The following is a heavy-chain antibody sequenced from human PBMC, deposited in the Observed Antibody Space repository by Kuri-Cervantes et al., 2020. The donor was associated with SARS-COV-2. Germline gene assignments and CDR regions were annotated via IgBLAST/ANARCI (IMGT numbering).Heavy chain of an antibody. D-gene: IGHD2-2*01. J-gene: IGHJ6*03. V-gene: IGHV3-21*01. CDR1: GFTFSSYS. CDR3: ARDLGSPLVVSFADYMDV. CDR2: ISSSSNYI. Sequence: GGSLRLSCAASGFTFSSYSMNWVRQAPGRGLEWVSSISSSSNYIYYADSVKGRSTISRDNAKNSLYLQMNSLRAEDTAVYYCARDLGSPLVVSFADYMDVWGKGTTVTVSS.